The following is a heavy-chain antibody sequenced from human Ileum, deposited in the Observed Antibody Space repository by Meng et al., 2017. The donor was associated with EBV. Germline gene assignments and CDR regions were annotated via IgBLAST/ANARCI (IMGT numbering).Heavy chain of an antibody. V-gene: IGHV4-4*02. J-gene: IGHJ4*02. CDR2: VYHRGDT. CDR1: GDSISSDIW. D-gene: IGHD1-7*01. Sequence: VQLQESGPGLVKPSGTLSLTSTVAGDSISSDIWWSWVRQPPGKGLEWIGEVYHRGDTNYNPSLKSRVDISVDKSKNQFYLSLFSVTAADTAVYYCGRDQGRELINHWGQGTLVTVSS. CDR3: GRDQGRELINH.